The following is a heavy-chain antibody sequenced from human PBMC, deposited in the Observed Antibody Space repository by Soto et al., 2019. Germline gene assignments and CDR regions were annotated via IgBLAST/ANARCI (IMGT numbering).Heavy chain of an antibody. CDR3: VKDHCGGDCYSDPYFDY. V-gene: IGHV3-33*06. CDR1: GFSSTAYG. CDR2: IWYDGSNQ. Sequence: QVQLVESGGGVVQPGRSLRLSCAASGFSSTAYGLHWVRQAPGKGLEWVAVIWYDGSNQYYADSVKGRFTISRDNSKNILYLEMNSLRVDDTAVYYCVKDHCGGDCYSDPYFDYWGQGTLVTVSS. D-gene: IGHD2-21*02. J-gene: IGHJ4*02.